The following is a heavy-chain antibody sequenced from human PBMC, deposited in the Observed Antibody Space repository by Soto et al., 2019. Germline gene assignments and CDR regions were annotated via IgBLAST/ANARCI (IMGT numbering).Heavy chain of an antibody. CDR3: AKRYCSSTSCQNYYYYGMDV. Sequence: PGGSLRLSCAASGFTFSSYGMHWVRQAPGKGLEWVAVISYDGSNKYYADSVKGRFTISRDNSKNTLYLQMNSLRAEDTAVYYCAKRYCSSTSCQNYYYYGMDVWGQGTTVTV. D-gene: IGHD2-2*01. CDR2: ISYDGSNK. V-gene: IGHV3-30*18. CDR1: GFTFSSYG. J-gene: IGHJ6*02.